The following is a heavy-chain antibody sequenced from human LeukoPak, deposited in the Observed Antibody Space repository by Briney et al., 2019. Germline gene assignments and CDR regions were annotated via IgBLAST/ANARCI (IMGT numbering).Heavy chain of an antibody. D-gene: IGHD3-22*01. CDR2: ISAYNGNT. J-gene: IGHJ3*02. V-gene: IGHV1-18*01. CDR3: ASWEYYYDSSGYKNIDAFDI. Sequence: ASVKVSCKASGYTFTSYGISWVRQAPGQGLERMGWISAYNGNTNYAQKLQGRVTMTTDTSTSTAYMELRSLRSDDTAVYYCASWEYYYDSSGYKNIDAFDIWGQGTMVTVSS. CDR1: GYTFTSYG.